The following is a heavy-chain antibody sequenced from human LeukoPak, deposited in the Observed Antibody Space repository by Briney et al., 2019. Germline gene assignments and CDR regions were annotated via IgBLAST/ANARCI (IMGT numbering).Heavy chain of an antibody. V-gene: IGHV4-4*02. CDR3: ARGLYGSDSY. D-gene: IGHD2-21*02. J-gene: IGHJ4*02. CDR1: GASVSTSNW. CDR2: IHHSGST. Sequence: PSGTLSLTCAVSGASVSTSNWWIWVRQPPGKGLEWIGEIHHSGSTNYSPSLKSRVTLSVDTSKNQISLRLSSVTAADTAVYYCARGLYGSDSYWGQGNLVTVSS.